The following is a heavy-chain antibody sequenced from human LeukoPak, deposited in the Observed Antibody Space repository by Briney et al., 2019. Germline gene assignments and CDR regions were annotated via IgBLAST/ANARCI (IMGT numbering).Heavy chain of an antibody. V-gene: IGHV4-34*01. CDR2: INYSGST. D-gene: IGHD2-15*01. CDR1: GGSFSGYY. Sequence: SETLSLICGVYGGSFSGYYWSWIRQPPGKGLEWIGEINYSGSTNYNPSLKSRVTISVDTSKNQFSLKLSSVTAADTAVYYCAGGVCSGGSCYSEWNYWGQGTLVTVSS. J-gene: IGHJ4*02. CDR3: AGGVCSGGSCYSEWNY.